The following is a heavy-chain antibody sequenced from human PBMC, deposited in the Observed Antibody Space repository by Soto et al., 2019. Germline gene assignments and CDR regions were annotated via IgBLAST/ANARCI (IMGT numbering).Heavy chain of an antibody. V-gene: IGHV4-31*03. CDR2: IYYSGST. J-gene: IGHJ5*02. D-gene: IGHD2-2*01. CDR3: ARAYCSSTSCKIWRLWFAP. CDR1: GGSISSGGYY. Sequence: PSETLSLTCTVSGGSISSGGYYWSWIRQHPGKGLEWIGYIYYSGSTYYNPSLQSRVTISVDTSKNQFSLKLSSVTAADTAVYYCARAYCSSTSCKIWRLWFAPWGQGTLVTVSS.